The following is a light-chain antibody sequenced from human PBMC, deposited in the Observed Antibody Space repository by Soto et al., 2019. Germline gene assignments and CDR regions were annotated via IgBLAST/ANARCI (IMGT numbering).Light chain of an antibody. CDR1: QGISKY. J-gene: IGKJ1*01. CDR3: QKYNIAPSWT. CDR2: SAS. V-gene: IGKV1-27*01. Sequence: DIQMTQSPSAMSASVGDRVTITCRASQGISKYLAYYQRKPGKVPDLLISSASTLQSGAPSRFSGGGSGTDFTPTISSLQPEDVATYYCQKYNIAPSWTFGQGTKVEIK.